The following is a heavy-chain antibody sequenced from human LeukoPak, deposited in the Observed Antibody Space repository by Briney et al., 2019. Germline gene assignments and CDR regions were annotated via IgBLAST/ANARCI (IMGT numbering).Heavy chain of an antibody. D-gene: IGHD2-2*01. J-gene: IGHJ4*02. CDR3: ARFSVVVPAAMLLGADY. V-gene: IGHV1-2*02. CDR1: GYTFTGYD. Sequence: SVKLSFTASGYTFTGYDMHWVRQAPRPGLGWMWWSNPNSGGTNYEQKFQGRVTMTRGTSISTASMELSRLRSDDTAVYYCARFSVVVPAAMLLGADYWGQGKLVTVSS. CDR2: SNPNSGGT.